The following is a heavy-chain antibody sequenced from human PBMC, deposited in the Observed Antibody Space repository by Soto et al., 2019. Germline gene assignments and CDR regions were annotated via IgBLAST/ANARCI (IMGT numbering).Heavy chain of an antibody. CDR3: ARDRRLGTSGWGYYFDY. CDR1: GFTVSSNY. J-gene: IGHJ4*02. Sequence: EVQLVESGGGLIQPGGSLRLSCAASGFTVSSNYMSWVSQAPGKGLEWVSVNYSGGSTYYADSVKGRFTISRDNSKNTLYLQMNSLRAEDTAVYYCARDRRLGTSGWGYYFDYWGQGTLVTVSS. V-gene: IGHV3-53*01. CDR2: NYSGGST. D-gene: IGHD2-8*01.